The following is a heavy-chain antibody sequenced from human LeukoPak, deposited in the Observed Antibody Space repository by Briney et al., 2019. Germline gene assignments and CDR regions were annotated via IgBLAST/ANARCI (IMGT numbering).Heavy chain of an antibody. CDR3: TRYSSSGWV. CDR1: GFSFNNAW. D-gene: IGHD6-19*01. J-gene: IGHJ4*02. V-gene: IGHV3-15*01. Sequence: GGSLRLSCAASGFSFNNAWVNWVGQAPGKGLDWVGRIKSKTGGGTTDYAAHVKGRFTIARYDSKNTLYLQMNSLKTDDTAVYYCTRYSSSGWVWGKGTLGTVSS. CDR2: IKSKTGGGTT.